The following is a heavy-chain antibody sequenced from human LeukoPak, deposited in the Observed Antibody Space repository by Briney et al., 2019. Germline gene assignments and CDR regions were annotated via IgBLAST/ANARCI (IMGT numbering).Heavy chain of an antibody. Sequence: ASVKVSCKASGYTFTSYGISWVRQAPGQGLEWMGWISAYNGNTNYAQKFQGRVTMTTDTSTSTAYMELRRLRSDDTAVYYCARDPGSFLSGSGWLNWFEPWGQGTLLTVSS. D-gene: IGHD6-19*01. CDR1: GYTFTSYG. V-gene: IGHV1-18*01. J-gene: IGHJ5*02. CDR3: ARDPGSFLSGSGWLNWFEP. CDR2: ISAYNGNT.